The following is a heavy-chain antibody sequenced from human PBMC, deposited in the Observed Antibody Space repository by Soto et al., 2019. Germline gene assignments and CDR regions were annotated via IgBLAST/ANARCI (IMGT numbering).Heavy chain of an antibody. Sequence: QITLKESGPTLVKPTQTLTLTCTFSGFSLSTSGVGVGWIRQPPGKALEWLALIYWDDDKRYSPSLKSRLTITKDTSKNQVVLTMTNMDPVDTATYYCAHLGYYYDSLDIQYYFDYWGQGTLVTVSS. D-gene: IGHD3-22*01. V-gene: IGHV2-5*02. CDR2: IYWDDDK. J-gene: IGHJ4*02. CDR1: GFSLSTSGVG. CDR3: AHLGYYYDSLDIQYYFDY.